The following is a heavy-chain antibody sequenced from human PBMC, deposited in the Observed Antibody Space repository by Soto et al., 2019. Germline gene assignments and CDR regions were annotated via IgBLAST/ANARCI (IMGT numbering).Heavy chain of an antibody. J-gene: IGHJ2*01. CDR1: GYTFTCYY. D-gene: IGHD1-26*01. CDR3: ARDESVGVTKQSGYFDL. V-gene: IGHV1-2*04. CDR2: INPNSGGT. Sequence: ASVKVSCKASGYTFTCYYMHWVRQAPGQGLEWMGWINPNSGGTNYAQKFQGWVIMTRDTSISTAYMELSRLRSDDTAVYYCARDESVGVTKQSGYFDLWGRGTLVTVSS.